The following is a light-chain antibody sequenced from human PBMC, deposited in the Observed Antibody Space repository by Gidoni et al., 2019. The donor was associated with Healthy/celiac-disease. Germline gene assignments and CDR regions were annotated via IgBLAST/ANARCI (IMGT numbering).Light chain of an antibody. CDR1: QSVSSSY. J-gene: IGKJ1*01. Sequence: EIVLTQSPGTLSLSPGERATLSCRARQSVSSSYLAWYQQKPGQAPRLLIYGASSRATGIPDRCRGSGSGTDFTLTISRLEPEDFAVYYCQQYGSSPWTFGQGTKVEIK. CDR2: GAS. CDR3: QQYGSSPWT. V-gene: IGKV3-20*01.